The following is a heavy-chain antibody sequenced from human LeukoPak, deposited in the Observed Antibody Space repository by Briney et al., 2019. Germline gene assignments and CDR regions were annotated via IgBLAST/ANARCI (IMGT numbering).Heavy chain of an antibody. D-gene: IGHD1-1*01. J-gene: IGHJ4*02. CDR3: ARGRGRSRQGDKYYFDY. CDR2: MSPNSGNT. CDR1: GYTFTSYD. V-gene: IGHV1-8*01. Sequence: ASVKVSCKASGYTFTSYDINWVRQATGQGLEWMGWMSPNSGNTGYAQKFQGRVTMTRNTSISTAYMELSSLRSEDTAVYYCARGRGRSRQGDKYYFDYWGQGTLVTVSS.